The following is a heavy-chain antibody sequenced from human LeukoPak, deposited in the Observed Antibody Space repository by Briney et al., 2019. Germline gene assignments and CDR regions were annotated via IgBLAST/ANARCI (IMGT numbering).Heavy chain of an antibody. J-gene: IGHJ4*02. Sequence: SETLSLTCTVSGGSISSSSYYWGWIRQPPGKGLEWIGSIYYSGSTYYNPSLKSRLTISVDTSKNQFSLKLSSVTAADTAVYYCARASSGWYGPFGYWGQGTLVTVSS. V-gene: IGHV4-39*01. D-gene: IGHD6-19*01. CDR3: ARASSGWYGPFGY. CDR1: GGSISSSSYY. CDR2: IYYSGST.